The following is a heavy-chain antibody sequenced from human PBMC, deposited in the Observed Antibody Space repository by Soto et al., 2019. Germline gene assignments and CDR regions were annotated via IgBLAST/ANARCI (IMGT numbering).Heavy chain of an antibody. D-gene: IGHD3-22*01. CDR2: ISAYNGNT. J-gene: IGHJ4*02. CDR3: ARVGYYDSSGYYYELVDY. V-gene: IGHV1-18*01. CDR1: GYTFTSYG. Sequence: ASVKVSCKTSGYTFTSYGISWVRQAPGQGLEWMGWISAYNGNTNYAQKLQGRVTMTTDTSTSTAYMELRSLRSDDTAVYYCARVGYYDSSGYYYELVDYWGQGTLVTVSS.